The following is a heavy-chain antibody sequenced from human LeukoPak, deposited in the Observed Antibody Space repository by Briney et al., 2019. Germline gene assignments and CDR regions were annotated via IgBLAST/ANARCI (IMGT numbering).Heavy chain of an antibody. CDR1: GFTFSSCA. Sequence: PGGPLRLSCAASGFTFSSCAMSWFRQAPGKGLEWVSAIGSGGSTYFADSVKGRFTISRDNSKNTLYLQMNSLRAEDTAVYYCAKQPLGVAGTYDYWGQGTLVTVSS. CDR3: AKQPLGVAGTYDY. J-gene: IGHJ4*02. V-gene: IGHV3-23*01. CDR2: IGSGGST. D-gene: IGHD6-19*01.